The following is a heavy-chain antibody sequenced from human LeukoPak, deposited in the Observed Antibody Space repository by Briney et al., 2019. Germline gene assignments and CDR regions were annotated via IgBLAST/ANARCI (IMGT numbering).Heavy chain of an antibody. CDR2: MNPNSGNT. J-gene: IGHJ6*03. CDR3: ARGCKKYYYYYYYMDV. CDR1: GYTFTSYD. V-gene: IGHV1-8*01. Sequence: ASVKVSCKASGYTFTSYDINWVRQATGQGLEWMGWMNPNSGNTGYAQKFQGRVTMTRNTSISTAYMELSSLRSEDTAVYYCARGCKKYYYYYYYMDVWGKGTTVTVSS.